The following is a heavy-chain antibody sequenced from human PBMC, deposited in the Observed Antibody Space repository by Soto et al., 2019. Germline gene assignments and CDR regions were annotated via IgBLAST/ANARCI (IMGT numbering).Heavy chain of an antibody. CDR1: GFTFSSYA. CDR3: AKCADYARYSSSWYYFDY. Sequence: GGSLRLSCAASGFTFSSYAMSWVRQAPGKGLEWVSAISGSGGSTYYADSVKGRFTISRDNSKNTLYLQMNSLRAEDTAVYYCAKCADYARYSSSWYYFDYWGQGTLVTVSS. CDR2: ISGSGGST. V-gene: IGHV3-23*01. D-gene: IGHD6-13*01. J-gene: IGHJ4*02.